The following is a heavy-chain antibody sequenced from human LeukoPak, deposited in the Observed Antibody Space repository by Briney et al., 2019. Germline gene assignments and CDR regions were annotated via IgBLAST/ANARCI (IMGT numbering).Heavy chain of an antibody. D-gene: IGHD4-11*01. CDR1: GGTFSSYA. CDR3: ARGYSNAKLLLSY. V-gene: IGHV1-69*06. Sequence: ASVEVSCKASGGTFSSYAISWVRQAPGQGLEWMGGIIPIFGTANYAQKFQGRVTITADKSTSTAYMELSSLRSEDTAVYYCARGYSNAKLLLSYWGQGTLVTVSS. J-gene: IGHJ4*02. CDR2: IIPIFGTA.